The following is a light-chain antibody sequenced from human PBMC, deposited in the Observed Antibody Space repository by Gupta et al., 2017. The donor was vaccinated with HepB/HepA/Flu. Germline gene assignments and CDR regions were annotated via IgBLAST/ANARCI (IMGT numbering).Light chain of an antibody. J-gene: IGKJ2*02. CDR3: RQRVQSPSI. V-gene: IGKV2D-29*01. Sequence: IVMTQTPLSLSVTPGQPASMSCKSSQSRLHSDGKTYLHWYLQKPGQPPQLLIYECSNRVSGVPDRFSVSGAGTDFTLKISRVEAEDVGVYYCRQRVQSPSIFGQGTKLEIK. CDR1: QSRLHSDGKTY. CDR2: ECS.